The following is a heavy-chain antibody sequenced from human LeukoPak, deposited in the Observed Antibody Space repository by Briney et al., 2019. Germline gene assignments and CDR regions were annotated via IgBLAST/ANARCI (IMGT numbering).Heavy chain of an antibody. V-gene: IGHV3-23*01. CDR2: ISGSGGST. CDR3: VRDHSGWSLDP. CDR1: GFTFSSYG. D-gene: IGHD6-19*01. J-gene: IGHJ5*02. Sequence: GGSLRLSCAASGFTFSSYGMSWVRQAPGKGLEWVSAISGSGGSTYYADSVKGRFTISRDNAKNSLYLQMNSLRAEDTAVYYCVRDHSGWSLDPWGQGTLVTVSP.